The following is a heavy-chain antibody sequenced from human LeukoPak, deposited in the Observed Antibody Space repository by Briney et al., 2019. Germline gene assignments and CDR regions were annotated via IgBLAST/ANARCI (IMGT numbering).Heavy chain of an antibody. CDR3: ARGTSYVDIVVTSEYYYGMDV. D-gene: IGHD5-12*01. CDR2: INHSGST. V-gene: IGHV4-34*01. Sequence: SETLSLTCAVYGGSFSGYYWSWIRQPPGKGLEWIGEINHSGSTNYNPSLKSRVTISVDTSKNQFSLKLSSVTAADTAVYYCARGTSYVDIVVTSEYYYGMDVWGQGTTVTVSS. CDR1: GGSFSGYY. J-gene: IGHJ6*02.